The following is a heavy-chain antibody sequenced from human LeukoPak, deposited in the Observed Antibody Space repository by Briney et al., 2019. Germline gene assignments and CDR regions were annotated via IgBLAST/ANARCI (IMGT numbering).Heavy chain of an antibody. Sequence: SVKVSCKASGGTFSSYAISWVRQAPGQGLEWMGGIIPIFGIANYAQKFQGRVTITADKSTSTAYMELSSLRSEDTAVYYCARHPLGGYWFDPWGQGTLVTVSS. CDR3: ARHPLGGYWFDP. CDR1: GGTFSSYA. V-gene: IGHV1-69*17. CDR2: IIPIFGIA. J-gene: IGHJ5*02.